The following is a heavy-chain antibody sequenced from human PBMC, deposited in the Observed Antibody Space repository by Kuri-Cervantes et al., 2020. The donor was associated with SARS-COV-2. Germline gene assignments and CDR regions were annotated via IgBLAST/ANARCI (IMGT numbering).Heavy chain of an antibody. CDR3: ASLSNLEWLPP. D-gene: IGHD3-3*01. CDR2: ISSSSSYV. CDR1: GFTFNSYS. J-gene: IGHJ5*02. V-gene: IGHV3-21*01. Sequence: GGSLRLPCAASGFTFNSYSMNWVRQAPGKGLEWVSSISSSSSYVYYADSVKGRFTISRDNAKNSLYLQMNSLRAEDTAVYYCASLSNLEWLPPWGQGTLVTVSS.